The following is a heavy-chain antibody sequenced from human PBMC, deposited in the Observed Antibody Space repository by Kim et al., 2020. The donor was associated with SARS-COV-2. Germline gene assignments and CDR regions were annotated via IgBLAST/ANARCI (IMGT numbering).Heavy chain of an antibody. J-gene: IGHJ4*02. D-gene: IGHD3-3*02. CDR2: INHSGST. CDR3: ARPASFFGVVKV. Sequence: SETLSLTCAVYGGSFSGYYWSWIRQPPGKGLEWIGEINHSGSTNYNPSLKSRVTISVDTSKNQFSLKLSSVTAADTAVYYCARPASFFGVVKVWGQGTLVTVSS. CDR1: GGSFSGYY. V-gene: IGHV4-34*01.